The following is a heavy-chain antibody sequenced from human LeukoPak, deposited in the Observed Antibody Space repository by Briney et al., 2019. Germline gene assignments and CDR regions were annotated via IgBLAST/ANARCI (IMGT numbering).Heavy chain of an antibody. CDR3: ARVGGIAVAGTRGYYFDY. D-gene: IGHD6-19*01. Sequence: GGSLRLSCAASGFTVSSNYMTWVRQAPGKGLEWVSVIDSGGYTDYADSVKGRFTISSDNSKNTLYLQINSLRAEDTAFYYCARVGGIAVAGTRGYYFDYWGQGTLVTVSS. J-gene: IGHJ4*02. CDR2: IDSGGYT. V-gene: IGHV3-53*01. CDR1: GFTVSSNY.